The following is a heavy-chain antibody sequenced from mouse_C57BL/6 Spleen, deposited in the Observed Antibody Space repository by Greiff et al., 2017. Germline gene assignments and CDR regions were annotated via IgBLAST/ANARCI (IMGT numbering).Heavy chain of an antibody. CDR2: IDPATGTT. V-gene: IGHV14-3*01. Sequence: EVQLQQSVAELVRPGASVKLSCTASGFNIKNTYMHWVKQRPEQGLEWIGRIDPATGTTKYAPTFQGKATITADTSSNTAYLQLSSLTSEDTAIYYCARGLTTVVATRYFDVWGTGTTVTVSS. D-gene: IGHD1-1*01. CDR1: GFNIKNTY. J-gene: IGHJ1*03. CDR3: ARGLTTVVATRYFDV.